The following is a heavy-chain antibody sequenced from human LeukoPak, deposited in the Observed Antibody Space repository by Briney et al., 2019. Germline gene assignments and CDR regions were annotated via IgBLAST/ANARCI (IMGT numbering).Heavy chain of an antibody. CDR1: GFTFSSYG. Sequence: GGSLRLSCAASGFTFSSYGMNWVRQAPGKGLEWVAFTRYDEDNKYYADSVRGRFTISRDNAKNSLYLQMNSLRAEDTAVYSCARGADGVSSNSRGWFDPWGQGTLVTVSS. D-gene: IGHD2-15*01. CDR3: ARGADGVSSNSRGWFDP. J-gene: IGHJ5*02. CDR2: TRYDEDNK. V-gene: IGHV3-30*02.